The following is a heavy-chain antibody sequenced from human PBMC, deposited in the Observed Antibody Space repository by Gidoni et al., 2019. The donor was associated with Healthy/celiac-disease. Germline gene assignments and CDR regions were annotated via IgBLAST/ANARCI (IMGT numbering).Heavy chain of an antibody. CDR1: TFSSYG. CDR3: ARDGREGLFDY. CDR2: ISYDGSNK. Sequence: TFSSYGMHWVRQAPGKGLEWVAVISYDGSNKYYADSVKGRFTISRDNSKNTLYLQMNSLRAEDTAVYYCARDGREGLFDYWGQGTLVTVPP. J-gene: IGHJ4*02. V-gene: IGHV3-30*03. D-gene: IGHD1-26*01.